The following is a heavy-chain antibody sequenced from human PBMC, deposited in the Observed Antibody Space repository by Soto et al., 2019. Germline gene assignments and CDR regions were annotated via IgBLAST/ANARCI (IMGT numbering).Heavy chain of an antibody. CDR2: ISYDEIDK. J-gene: IGHJ4*02. CDR3: AGRSGSSDY. V-gene: IGHV3-30*04. CDR1: GFTCRNYT. D-gene: IGHD3-10*01. Sequence: GGLLILSCAASGFTCRNYTRHWVRQAPGKGLEWVALISYDEIDKYFADAVKGRFTISRDNSKNTLYLQMDSLRAEDTAVYYCAGRSGSSDYWGRGTLVTLSS.